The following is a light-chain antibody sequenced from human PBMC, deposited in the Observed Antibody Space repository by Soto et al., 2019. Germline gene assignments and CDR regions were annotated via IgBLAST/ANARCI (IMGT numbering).Light chain of an antibody. Sequence: DIVLTQSPANLSLSPGERATLSCRASQGFSSSLAWYQQKPGQAPRLLLYDASNRATGIPARFSGSGPGTDVTRTISSLEPEDFAVYYCQQRSNWQYPCGQGTKLEIK. J-gene: IGKJ2*01. CDR1: QGFSSS. V-gene: IGKV3D-11*01. CDR3: QQRSNWQYP. CDR2: DAS.